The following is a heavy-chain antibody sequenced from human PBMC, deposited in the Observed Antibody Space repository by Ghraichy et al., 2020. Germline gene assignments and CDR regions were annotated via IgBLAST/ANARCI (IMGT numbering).Heavy chain of an antibody. J-gene: IGHJ5*02. CDR3: AKDWNWFDP. Sequence: RSLRLSCAASGFTFSTYGMSWVRQAPGKGLEWVSAISGSGGTTYYADSVKGRFSISRDNSKNTLYLQMNSLRAEDTAVYYCAKDWNWFDPWGQGTLVTVSS. CDR2: ISGSGGTT. CDR1: GFTFSTYG. V-gene: IGHV3-23*01.